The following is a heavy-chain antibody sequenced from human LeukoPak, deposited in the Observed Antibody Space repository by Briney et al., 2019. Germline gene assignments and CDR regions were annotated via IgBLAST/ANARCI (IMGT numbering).Heavy chain of an antibody. J-gene: IGHJ4*02. V-gene: IGHV3-21*01. D-gene: IGHD3-3*01. Sequence: NAGGSLRLSCVASGFTFSSYSMNWVRQAPGKGLEWVSSISRSSSYINYADSLKGRFTISRDNAKNSVFLQMNSLRAEDTAVYYCARVYQGVAIFDGIDYWGQGTLVTVSS. CDR2: ISRSSSYI. CDR1: GFTFSSYS. CDR3: ARVYQGVAIFDGIDY.